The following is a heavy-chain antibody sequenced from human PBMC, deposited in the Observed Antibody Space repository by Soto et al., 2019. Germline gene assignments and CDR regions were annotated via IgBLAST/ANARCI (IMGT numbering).Heavy chain of an antibody. V-gene: IGHV3-53*01. CDR3: GPTRGGGGY. CDR2: IYSGGYT. D-gene: IGHD3-16*01. CDR1: GFTVSNNY. J-gene: IGHJ4*02. Sequence: EVQLVESGGGLIQPGGSLRLSCAVSGFTVSNNYMSWVRQAPGKGLEGVSVIYSGGYTAYGDSVKGRFTISRDNSKNTLYLQRNGLGAAHRPFFFGGPTRGGGGYGGQGTLVTVSS.